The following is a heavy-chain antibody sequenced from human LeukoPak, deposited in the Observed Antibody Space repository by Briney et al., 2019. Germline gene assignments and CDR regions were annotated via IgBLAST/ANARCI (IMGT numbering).Heavy chain of an antibody. CDR3: ARAWSSTISFYYYYMDV. J-gene: IGHJ6*03. CDR1: GYTFTSYG. D-gene: IGHD5/OR15-5a*01. CDR2: ISPYNGNT. Sequence: ASVKVSCKASGYTFTSYGIHWVRQAPGQGLEWMGLISPYNGNTNYAQKLQGRVTMTTDTSTSTAYMELRSLRSDDTAVYYCARAWSSTISFYYYYMDVWGKGTTVTVSS. V-gene: IGHV1-18*01.